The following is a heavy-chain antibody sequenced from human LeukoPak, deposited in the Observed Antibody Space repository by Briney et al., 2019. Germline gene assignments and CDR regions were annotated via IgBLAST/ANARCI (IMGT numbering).Heavy chain of an antibody. D-gene: IGHD2-15*01. J-gene: IGHJ4*02. CDR3: LCNADCSGAGCPLDY. CDR2: INPNSGGT. V-gene: IGHV1-2*02. CDR1: GYTFTGYY. Sequence: ASVKVSCKASGYTFTGYYIHWVRQAPGQGLEWMGWINPNSGGTNYAQNFQGRVTMTRDTSISTAYMELRRLRSDDTAVYYCLCNADCSGAGCPLDYWGQGTLVTVSS.